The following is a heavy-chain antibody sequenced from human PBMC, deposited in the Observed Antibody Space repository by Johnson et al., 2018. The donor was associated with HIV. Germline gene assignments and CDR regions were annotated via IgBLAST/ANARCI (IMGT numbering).Heavy chain of an antibody. CDR1: GFTFSDYF. CDR2: ISSSGSSI. D-gene: IGHD4-17*01. V-gene: IGHV3-11*04. J-gene: IGHJ3*01. Sequence: QVQLVESGGGLVKPGGSLRLSCKASGFTFSDYFMSWIRQAPGKGLECISYISSSGSSIYYTDSLKGRFTISRDNAKNSLYLQMNSPKAEDTGVYYCARDSTPWGGEHVGYAFDLWGRGTLVTISS. CDR3: ARDSTPWGGEHVGYAFDL.